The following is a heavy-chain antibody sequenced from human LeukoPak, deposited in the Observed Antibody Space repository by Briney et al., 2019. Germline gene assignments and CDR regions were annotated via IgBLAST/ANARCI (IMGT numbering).Heavy chain of an antibody. CDR2: INQDGIEK. CDR3: ARDLEAGGMCLDY. D-gene: IGHD6-13*01. CDR1: GFIFSSYW. J-gene: IGHJ4*02. Sequence: GGSLRLSCEASGFIFSSYWMNWVRQAPGKGPEWVANINQDGIEKYYVDSVKGRFTISRDNAKNSLYLQMNSLRVEDAAVYYCARDLEAGGMCLDYWGQAILVTVSS. V-gene: IGHV3-7*01.